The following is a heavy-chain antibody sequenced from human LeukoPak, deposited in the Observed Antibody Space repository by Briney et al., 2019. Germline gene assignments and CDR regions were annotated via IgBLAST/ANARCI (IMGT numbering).Heavy chain of an antibody. CDR1: GFTFSDYW. Sequence: GGSLRLSCAASGFTFSDYWMHWVRQAPGKGLVWVSRINGDGSGPSYADSVKGRFTVSRDNARNTLYLQMNSLRAEDTAVYYCARDRRVSGFDYWGQGTLVTVSS. J-gene: IGHJ4*02. V-gene: IGHV3-74*01. CDR3: ARDRRVSGFDY. CDR2: INGDGSGP.